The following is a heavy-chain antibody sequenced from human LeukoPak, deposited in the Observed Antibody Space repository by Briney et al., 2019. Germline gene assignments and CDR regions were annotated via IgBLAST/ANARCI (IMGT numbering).Heavy chain of an antibody. V-gene: IGHV3-33*01. CDR3: ARDLAAARLDF. CDR1: GFTFSNHG. CDR2: IWYDGSQE. J-gene: IGHJ4*02. D-gene: IGHD6-6*01. Sequence: PGRSLRLSSAASGFTFSNHGMHCVPQAPGKGLEWVANIWYDGSQEYYADTVKGRFTISRDISKNTLYLQMNSLRAEDTAVYYCARDLAAARLDFRGQGTLVTVSS.